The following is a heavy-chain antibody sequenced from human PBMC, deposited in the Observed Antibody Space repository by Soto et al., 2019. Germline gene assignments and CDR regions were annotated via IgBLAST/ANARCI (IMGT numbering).Heavy chain of an antibody. V-gene: IGHV1-69*13. CDR3: ATYPRGRGYYYGRDV. J-gene: IGHJ6*02. CDR1: GGTFSSYA. D-gene: IGHD1-26*01. CDR2: IIPIFGTA. Sequence: GASVKVSCKASGGTFSSYAISWVRQAPGQGLEWMGGIIPIFGTANYAQKFQGRVTITADESTSTAYMELSSLRSEDTAVYYCATYPRGRGYYYGRDVWGQGTTVTVSS.